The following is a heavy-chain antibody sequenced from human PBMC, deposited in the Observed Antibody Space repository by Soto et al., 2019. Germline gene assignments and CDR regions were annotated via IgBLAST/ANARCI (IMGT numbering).Heavy chain of an antibody. CDR3: ARTTVTTGIDY. D-gene: IGHD4-17*01. J-gene: IGHJ4*02. Sequence: LETLCLTCTVSGGSSSSYYWSWIRQPPGKGLEWIGYIYYSGSTNYNPSLKSRVTISVDTSKNQFSLKLSSVTAADTAVYYCARTTVTTGIDYWGQGTLVTVSS. CDR1: GGSSSSYY. CDR2: IYYSGST. V-gene: IGHV4-59*08.